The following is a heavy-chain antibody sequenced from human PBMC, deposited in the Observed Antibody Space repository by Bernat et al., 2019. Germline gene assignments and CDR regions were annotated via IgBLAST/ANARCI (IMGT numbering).Heavy chain of an antibody. CDR1: GFTFSTYE. V-gene: IGHV3-48*03. CDR2: ISSSGSSI. J-gene: IGHJ4*02. CDR3: ATLYGDFLPY. D-gene: IGHD4-17*01. Sequence: EVQLVESGGGLVQPGGSLRLSCAASGFTFSTYEMILVRQAPGKGLEWVSYISSSGSSIYYADSVKGRFTISRDNAKNSLYLQMNSLRAEDTAVYYCATLYGDFLPYWGQGTLVTVSS.